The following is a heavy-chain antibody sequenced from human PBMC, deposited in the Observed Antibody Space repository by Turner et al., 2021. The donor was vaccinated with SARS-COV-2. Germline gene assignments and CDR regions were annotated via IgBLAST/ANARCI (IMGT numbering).Heavy chain of an antibody. V-gene: IGHV3-30-3*01. Sequence: QVQLVEPWGGVVQPGRSLRLSCAASGFTFSSYVMHWVRQAPGKGLEWVAVISYDGSNKYYANSVQGRFTISRDNSKNTLYLQMNSLRAEDTAVYYCARDSGDFDYWGQGTLVTVSS. CDR2: ISYDGSNK. CDR1: GFTFSSYV. J-gene: IGHJ4*02. D-gene: IGHD3-10*01. CDR3: ARDSGDFDY.